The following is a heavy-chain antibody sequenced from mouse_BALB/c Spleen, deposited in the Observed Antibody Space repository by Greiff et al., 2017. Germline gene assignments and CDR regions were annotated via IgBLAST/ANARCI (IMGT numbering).Heavy chain of an antibody. J-gene: IGHJ4*01. Sequence: EVKLVESGGDLVKPGGSLKLSCAASGFTFSSYGMSWVRQTPDKGLEWVATISSGGSYTYYPDSVKGRFTISRDNAKNTLYLQMSSLKSEDTAMYYCARHYYGNHDAMGYWGQGTSVTVSS. CDR3: ARHYYGNHDAMGY. CDR1: GFTFSSYG. V-gene: IGHV5-6*01. D-gene: IGHD2-1*01. CDR2: ISSGGSYT.